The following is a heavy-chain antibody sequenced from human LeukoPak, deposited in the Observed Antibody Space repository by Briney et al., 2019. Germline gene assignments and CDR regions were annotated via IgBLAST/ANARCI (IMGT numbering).Heavy chain of an antibody. D-gene: IGHD3-10*01. CDR1: VLSISISNSY. CDR3: ARGPRFGELLWHWFDP. CDR2: IYYSGNT. Sequence: SETLSLTCTVSVLSISISNSYWGWIRQPPGKGLEWIDSIYYSGNTYYNASLKSQVSISIDTSKNQFSLRLTSVTAADTAVYYCARGPRFGELLWHWFDPWGQGTLVTVSS. V-gene: IGHV4-39*01. J-gene: IGHJ5*02.